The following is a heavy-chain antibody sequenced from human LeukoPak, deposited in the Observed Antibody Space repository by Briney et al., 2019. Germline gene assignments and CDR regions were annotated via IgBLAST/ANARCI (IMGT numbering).Heavy chain of an antibody. CDR1: GFTVSTNF. V-gene: IGHV3-53*04. CDR2: IYSAGST. Sequence: GGSLRLSCAASGFTVSTNFMSWVRQAPGKGLEWVSVIYSAGSTFYADSVKGRFTISRHNSKNTVYLQMNSLRAEDTAVYYCARDRLELPYYYYGMDVWGQGTTVTV. CDR3: ARDRLELPYYYYGMDV. J-gene: IGHJ6*02. D-gene: IGHD1-7*01.